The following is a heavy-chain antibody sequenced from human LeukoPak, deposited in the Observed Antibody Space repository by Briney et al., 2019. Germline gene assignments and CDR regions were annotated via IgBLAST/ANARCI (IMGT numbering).Heavy chain of an antibody. CDR2: INYNGVT. D-gene: IGHD3-3*01. J-gene: IGHJ1*01. V-gene: IGHV4-34*01. Sequence: SETLSLTCNVSGRPFSCYYWTWVRRPPGKGLEWIGEINYNGVTNYNPVLRSRLTISLGTPKNHFSLKLSSVTAADTALYYCVRSWSGSFNFWGQGSRVTVSS. CDR1: GRPFSCYY. CDR3: VRSWSGSFNF.